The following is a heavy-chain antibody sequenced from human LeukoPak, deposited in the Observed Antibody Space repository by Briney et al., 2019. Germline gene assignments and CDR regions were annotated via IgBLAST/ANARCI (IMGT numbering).Heavy chain of an antibody. CDR1: GGSFSGYY. CDR3: ARSESSSPRRAFDI. V-gene: IGHV3-66*02. Sequence: ETLSLTCAVSGGSFSGYYWYWIRQPPGKGLEWVSGMFAAGSTYYADSVKGRFTISRDNSKNTVYLQMNSVRPEDTAVYYCARSESSSPRRAFDIWGLGTMVTVSS. J-gene: IGHJ3*02. CDR2: MFAAGST. D-gene: IGHD6-6*01.